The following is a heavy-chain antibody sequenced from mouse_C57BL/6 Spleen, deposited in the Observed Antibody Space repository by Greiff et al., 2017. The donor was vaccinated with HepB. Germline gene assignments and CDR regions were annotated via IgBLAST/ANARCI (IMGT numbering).Heavy chain of an antibody. CDR1: GFTFSDYG. CDR2: ISSGSSTI. J-gene: IGHJ4*01. CDR3: ARDTYSNYGYAMDY. V-gene: IGHV5-17*01. D-gene: IGHD2-5*01. Sequence: EVQGVESGGGLVKPGGSLKLSCAASGFTFSDYGMHWVRQAPEKGLEWVAYISSGSSTIYYADTVKGRFTISRDNAKNTLFLQMTSLRSEDTAMYYCARDTYSNYGYAMDYWGQGTSVTVSS.